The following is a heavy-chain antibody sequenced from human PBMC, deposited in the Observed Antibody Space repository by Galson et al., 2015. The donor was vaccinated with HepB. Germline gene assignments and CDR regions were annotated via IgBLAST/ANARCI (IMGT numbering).Heavy chain of an antibody. V-gene: IGHV1-46*01. CDR2: INPSGGST. CDR3: ARTLKMVRGVIIPDAFDI. Sequence: SVKVSCKASGYTFTSYYMHWVRQAPGQGLEWMGIINPSGGSTSYAQKFQGRVTITADESTSTAYMELSSLRSEDTAVYYCARTLKMVRGVIIPDAFDIWGQGTMVTVSS. J-gene: IGHJ3*02. CDR1: GYTFTSYY. D-gene: IGHD3-10*01.